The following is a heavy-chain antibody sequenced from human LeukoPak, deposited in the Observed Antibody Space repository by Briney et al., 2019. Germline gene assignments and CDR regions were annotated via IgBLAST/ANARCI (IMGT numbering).Heavy chain of an antibody. CDR3: AKAYCGGDCYEAAYLDY. D-gene: IGHD2-21*02. CDR2: ISYDGSNK. V-gene: IGHV3-30*18. Sequence: GRSLRLSCAASGFTFSSYGMHWVRQAPGKGLEWVAVISYDGSNKYYADSVKGRFTISRDNSKNTLYLQMNSLRAEDTAVYYCAKAYCGGDCYEAAYLDYWGQGTLVTVPS. CDR1: GFTFSSYG. J-gene: IGHJ4*02.